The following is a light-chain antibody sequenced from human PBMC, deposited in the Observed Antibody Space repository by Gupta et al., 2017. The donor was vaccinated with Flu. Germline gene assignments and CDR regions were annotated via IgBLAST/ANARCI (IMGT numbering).Light chain of an antibody. CDR1: QGIDFL. CDR3: QQLYSSPRT. J-gene: IGKJ1*01. Sequence: GSSVNISCGESQGIDFLLGWYQQKSGRAPSLLIYDAARLRSGIPTRFSGSGSDTEFTLTISGLEPEDFAIYYCQQLYSSPRTFGQGTRVEIK. CDR2: DAA. V-gene: IGKV1-12*01.